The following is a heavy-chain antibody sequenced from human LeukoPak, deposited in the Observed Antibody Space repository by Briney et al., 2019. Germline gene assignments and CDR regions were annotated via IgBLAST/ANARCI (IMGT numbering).Heavy chain of an antibody. V-gene: IGHV4-30-4*08. Sequence: SETLSLTCAVYGGSFSGYYWSWIRQPPGKGLEWIGYIYYSGSTYYNPSLKSRVTISVDTSKNQFSLKLSSVTAADTAVYYCARGSVDIVATIGGGYYYYYMDVWGKGTTVTVSS. CDR1: GGSFSGYY. CDR3: ARGSVDIVATIGGGYYYYYMDV. J-gene: IGHJ6*03. D-gene: IGHD5-12*01. CDR2: IYYSGST.